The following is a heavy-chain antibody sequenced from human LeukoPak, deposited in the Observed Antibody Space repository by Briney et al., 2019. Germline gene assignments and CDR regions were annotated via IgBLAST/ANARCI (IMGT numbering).Heavy chain of an antibody. CDR1: GGSFSGYY. CDR3: ARGISHDSSGYYIDY. CDR2: INHSGGT. D-gene: IGHD3-22*01. J-gene: IGHJ4*02. V-gene: IGHV4-34*01. Sequence: SETLSLTCAVYGGSFSGYYWSWIRQPPGKGLEWIGEINHSGGTNYNPSLKSRVTISVDTSKNQFSLKLGSVTAADAAVYYCARGISHDSSGYYIDYWGQGTLVSVSS.